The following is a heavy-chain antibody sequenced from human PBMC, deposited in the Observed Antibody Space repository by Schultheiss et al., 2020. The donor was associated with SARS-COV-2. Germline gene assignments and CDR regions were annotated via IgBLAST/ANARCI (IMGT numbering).Heavy chain of an antibody. Sequence: SETLSLTCAVYGGSFSGYYWSWIRQPPGKGLEWIGYIYYSGSTNYNPSLKSRVTMSVDTSKNQCSLKVSSVTAADTAVYYCARRDSYDYVWGSYRYDYWGQGTLVTVSS. CDR2: IYYSGST. CDR1: GGSFSGYY. J-gene: IGHJ4*02. CDR3: ARRDSYDYVWGSYRYDY. V-gene: IGHV4-59*12. D-gene: IGHD3-16*02.